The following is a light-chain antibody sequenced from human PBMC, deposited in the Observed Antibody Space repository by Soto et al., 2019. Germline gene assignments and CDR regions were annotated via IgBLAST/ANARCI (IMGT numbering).Light chain of an antibody. CDR2: EAS. Sequence: DIQMTQSPSTLSASVGDRVTITCRASHDISSWLAWYQQRPGRAPKLLIYEASTLETGVPSRFSGSASGTEFTLTISSLQPDDFATYYCQHYNRFLFTFGQGTKLEIK. V-gene: IGKV1-5*03. CDR3: QHYNRFLFT. CDR1: HDISSW. J-gene: IGKJ2*01.